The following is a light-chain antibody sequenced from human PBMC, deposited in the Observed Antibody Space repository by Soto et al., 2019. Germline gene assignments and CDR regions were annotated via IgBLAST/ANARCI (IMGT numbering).Light chain of an antibody. V-gene: IGKV1-39*01. J-gene: IGKJ2*01. CDR1: QSISSY. CDR2: AAS. Sequence: DIQMTQSPSSLSASVGDRVTITSRASQSISSYLNWYQQKPGKAPKLLIYAASSLQSGVPSRFSGSGSGTAFTLTISSLQPEDFATYYCQQSYSTPPYTFGQGTKLEIK. CDR3: QQSYSTPPYT.